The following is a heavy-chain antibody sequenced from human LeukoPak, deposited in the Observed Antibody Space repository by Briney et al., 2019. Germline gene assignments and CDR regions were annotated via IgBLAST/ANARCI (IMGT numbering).Heavy chain of an antibody. CDR2: INTKTGAT. D-gene: IGHD2-21*01. J-gene: IGHJ4*02. CDR1: GYKLTDNW. V-gene: IGHV1-2*02. Sequence: ASVKVSCKSFGYKLTDNWIHWVRQAPGQGLRWMGWINTKTGATNIAPQFQGRVTTTRDTSVNTAYIEVTRLTSDDTAVYFCARGVVACPNWGQGTLVTVSS. CDR3: ARGVVACPN.